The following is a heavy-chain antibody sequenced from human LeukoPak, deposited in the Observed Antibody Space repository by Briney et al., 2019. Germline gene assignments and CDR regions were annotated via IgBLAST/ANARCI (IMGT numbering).Heavy chain of an antibody. J-gene: IGHJ4*02. CDR3: TTEKRITMIVVVNLFDY. D-gene: IGHD3-22*01. V-gene: IGHV3-15*01. CDR2: IKSKTDGGTT. CDR1: GFTFSNAW. Sequence: GGSLRLSCAASGFTFSNAWMSWVRQAPGKGLEWVGRIKSKTDGGTTDYAAPVKGRFTISRDDSKNTLYLQMNSLKTEDTAVYYCTTEKRITMIVVVNLFDYWGQGTLVTVSS.